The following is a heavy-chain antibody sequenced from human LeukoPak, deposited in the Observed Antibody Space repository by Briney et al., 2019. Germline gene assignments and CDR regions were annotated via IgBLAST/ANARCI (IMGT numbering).Heavy chain of an antibody. J-gene: IGHJ4*02. Sequence: GGSLRLSCAASGFTFSSCSMNWVRQAPGKGLEWVSYISSSSSTIYYADSVKGRFTISRDNAKNSLYLQMNSLRAEDTAVYYCARDPLTYYSETSGYYDYWGRGTLVTVSS. CDR2: ISSSSSTI. D-gene: IGHD3-22*01. CDR3: ARDPLTYYSETSGYYDY. V-gene: IGHV3-48*01. CDR1: GFTFSSCS.